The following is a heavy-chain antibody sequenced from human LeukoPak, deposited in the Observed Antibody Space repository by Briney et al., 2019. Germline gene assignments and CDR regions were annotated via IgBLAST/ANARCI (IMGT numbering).Heavy chain of an antibody. CDR2: INPNSGGT. CDR3: ARSGYSGEEIYIILTGYYTPHYYYYGMDV. D-gene: IGHD3-9*01. V-gene: IGHV1-2*02. Sequence: ASVKVSCKASGSTFTGYYMHWVRQAPGQGLEWMGWINPNSGGTNYAQKFQGRVTMTRDTSISTAYMELSRLRSDDTAVYYCARSGYSGEEIYIILTGYYTPHYYYYGMDVWGQGTTVTVSS. CDR1: GSTFTGYY. J-gene: IGHJ6*02.